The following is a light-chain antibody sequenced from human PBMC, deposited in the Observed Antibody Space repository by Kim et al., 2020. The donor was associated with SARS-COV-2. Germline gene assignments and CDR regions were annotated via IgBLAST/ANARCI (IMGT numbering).Light chain of an antibody. CDR3: QSWDSSTYV. CDR1: KLGDKY. V-gene: IGLV3-1*01. J-gene: IGLJ1*01. CDR2: QDR. Sequence: SYELTQPPSVSVSPGQTATITCSGDKLGDKYVCWYQQKSGKSPVMVIYQDRKRPSGIPERFSGSNSGNTATLTISGTQATDEADYYCQSWDSSTYVFGNGTKVTVL.